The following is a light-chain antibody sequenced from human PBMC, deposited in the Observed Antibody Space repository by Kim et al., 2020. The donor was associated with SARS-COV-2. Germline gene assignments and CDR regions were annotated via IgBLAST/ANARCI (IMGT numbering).Light chain of an antibody. V-gene: IGLV4-69*02. Sequence: VKLTRTLSSGQSSNAIAWHQQQPEKGPRYLMKLNSDGSHSKGDGIPDRFSGSTSGAERYLTISSLQSEDEADYYCQTWGTGIPWVFGGGTKLTVL. CDR2: LNSDGSH. J-gene: IGLJ3*02. CDR1: SGQSSNA. CDR3: QTWGTGIPWV.